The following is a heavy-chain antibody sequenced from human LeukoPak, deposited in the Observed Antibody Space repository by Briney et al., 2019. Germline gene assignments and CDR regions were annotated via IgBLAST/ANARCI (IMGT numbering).Heavy chain of an antibody. Sequence: GGSLRLSCEGSGFTFSNYWMGWVRQAPGKGLQWVANIKTDGSEKYYVDSVKGRFTISRDNAKNSLYLQMNSLRAEDTAVYYCAKDQVPMDVWGKGTTVTVSS. J-gene: IGHJ6*03. CDR1: GFTFSNYW. CDR2: IKTDGSEK. V-gene: IGHV3-7*01. CDR3: AKDQVPMDV.